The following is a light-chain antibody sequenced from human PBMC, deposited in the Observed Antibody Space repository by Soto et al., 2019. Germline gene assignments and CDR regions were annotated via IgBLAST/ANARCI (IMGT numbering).Light chain of an antibody. Sequence: QAVVTQPPSASGTPGQRVTISCSGSSSNIGRNFVYWYQQLPGTAPKLLIFKNNQRPSGVPDRFSGSKSGSSASLAISGLRSGDEADYYCATWDDSLNDYVFATGTKLTVL. CDR1: SSNIGRNF. V-gene: IGLV1-47*01. CDR3: ATWDDSLNDYV. CDR2: KNN. J-gene: IGLJ1*01.